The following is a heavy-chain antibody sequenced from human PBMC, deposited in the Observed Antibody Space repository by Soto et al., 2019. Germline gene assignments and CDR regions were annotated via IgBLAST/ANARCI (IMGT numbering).Heavy chain of an antibody. Sequence: GGSLRLSCAASGFTFSNYAMSWVRQAPGKGLEWVSAISGSGGSTYYADSVKGRFTISRDNSKNTLYLQMNSLRAEDTAVYYCAKESSWYREFGWFDPWGQGTLVTVSS. D-gene: IGHD6-13*01. CDR2: ISGSGGST. J-gene: IGHJ5*02. CDR1: GFTFSNYA. CDR3: AKESSWYREFGWFDP. V-gene: IGHV3-23*01.